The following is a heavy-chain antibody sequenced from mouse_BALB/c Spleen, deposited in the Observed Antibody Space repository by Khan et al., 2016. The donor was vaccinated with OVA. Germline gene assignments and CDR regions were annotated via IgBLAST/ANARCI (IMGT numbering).Heavy chain of an antibody. CDR3: ARPAYDPRDFEV. CDR1: GFNIKDTY. J-gene: IGHJ1*01. D-gene: IGHD2-3*01. V-gene: IGHV14-3*02. CDR2: IAPSNGNT. Sequence: VQLQQSGAELVKPGASVKLSCTASGFNIKDTYLHWVKQRPEQGLEWIGRIAPSNGNTQYDPKFQGKATITSDTSSTTSYLQLNSLTSEDTAVFCCARPAYDPRDFEVWGAGTTVTVSS.